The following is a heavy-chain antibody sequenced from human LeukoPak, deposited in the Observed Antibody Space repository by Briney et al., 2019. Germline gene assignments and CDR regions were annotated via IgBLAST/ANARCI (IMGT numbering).Heavy chain of an antibody. CDR1: GFTLSIYD. D-gene: IGHD2-2*01. Sequence: GGSLRLSCAASGFTLSIYDMHWVRQPPGKGLEWVSGIDIPGNTYYADYVKGRFTMSRESAKNSLFLQMNGLRVGDTAVYYCARCSSTSCYLHGAFDIWGQGTMVTVSS. CDR2: IDIPGNT. CDR3: ARCSSTSCYLHGAFDI. J-gene: IGHJ3*02. V-gene: IGHV3-13*01.